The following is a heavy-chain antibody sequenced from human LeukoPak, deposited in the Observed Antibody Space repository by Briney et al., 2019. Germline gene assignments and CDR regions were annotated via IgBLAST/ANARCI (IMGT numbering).Heavy chain of an antibody. CDR2: IYTSGST. V-gene: IGHV4-4*07. D-gene: IGHD2-2*01. CDR1: GGSISSYY. CDR3: ARVVVVPAAMVGSHWYFDL. J-gene: IGHJ2*01. Sequence: PSETLSLTCTVSGGSISSYYWSWIRQPAGKGLEWIGRIYTSGSTNYNPSLKSRVTMSVDTSKNQFSLKLSSVTAADTAVYYCARVVVVPAAMVGSHWYFDLWGRGTLVTVSS.